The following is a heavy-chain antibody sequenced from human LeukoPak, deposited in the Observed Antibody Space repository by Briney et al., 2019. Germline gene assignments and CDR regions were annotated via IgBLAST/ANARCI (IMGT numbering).Heavy chain of an antibody. J-gene: IGHJ5*02. V-gene: IGHV1-69*13. CDR1: GGTFSSYA. CDR2: IIPIFGTA. CDR3: ARDPDYYDSSGYYWFDP. D-gene: IGHD3-22*01. Sequence: SVKVSCKASGGTFSSYAISWVRQAPGQGLEWMGGIIPIFGTANYAQKFQGRVTITADESASTAYMELSSLRSEDTAVYYCARDPDYYDSSGYYWFDPWGQGTLVTVSS.